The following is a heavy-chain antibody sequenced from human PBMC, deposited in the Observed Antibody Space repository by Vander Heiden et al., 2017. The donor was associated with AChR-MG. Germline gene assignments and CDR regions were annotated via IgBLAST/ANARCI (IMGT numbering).Heavy chain of an antibody. CDR2: TYYSGST. D-gene: IGHD3-10*01. Sequence: QLQLQESGPGLVKPSETLSLTCTVSGGSIRRSSYYWGWIRRLPGKGLEGIGSTYYSGSTYYNPSLKSRVTISVDTSKNQFSLKLSSVTAADTAVYYCARLELGRSSGDYWGQGTLVTVSS. J-gene: IGHJ4*02. CDR1: GGSIRRSSYY. V-gene: IGHV4-39*01. CDR3: ARLELGRSSGDY.